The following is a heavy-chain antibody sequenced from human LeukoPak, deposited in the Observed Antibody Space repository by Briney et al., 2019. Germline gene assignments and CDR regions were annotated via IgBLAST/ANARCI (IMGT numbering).Heavy chain of an antibody. D-gene: IGHD2-21*01. CDR2: ITHNGST. Sequence: SETLSLTCGVHGESLNDYHWTWIRQSPGQGLEWIGEITHNGSTTFNPSLKSRLTISVDTSKNQFSLNLTSVTAADPSVYFCAGGFCRGENYSSAEYFQHWGQGTMVTVSS. J-gene: IGHJ1*01. CDR1: GESLNDYH. CDR3: AGGFCRGENYSSAEYFQH. V-gene: IGHV4-34*01.